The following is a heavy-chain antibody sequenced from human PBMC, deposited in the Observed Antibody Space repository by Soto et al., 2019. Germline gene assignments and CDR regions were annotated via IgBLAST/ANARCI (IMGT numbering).Heavy chain of an antibody. CDR1: GGSISSSSYY. Sequence: PSETLSLTCTVSGGSISSSSYYWGWIRQPPGKGLEWIGSIYYSGSTCYNPSLKSRVTISVDTSKNQFSLKLSSVTAADTAVYYCASVDTAMAWDWGQGTLVTVSS. V-gene: IGHV4-39*01. CDR2: IYYSGST. CDR3: ASVDTAMAWD. D-gene: IGHD5-18*01. J-gene: IGHJ4*02.